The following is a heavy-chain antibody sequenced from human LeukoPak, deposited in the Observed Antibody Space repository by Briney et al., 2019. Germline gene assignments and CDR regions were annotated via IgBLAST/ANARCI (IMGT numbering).Heavy chain of an antibody. CDR3: ANDQRSGEYDYGWGPFDM. V-gene: IGHV3-23*01. J-gene: IGHJ3*02. Sequence: GGSLRLSCATSGFTFSNYAMGWVRQAPGKGLEWVSAFSISCNSAVYTDSVMGRFTISGDNSKNTILLQMNSLTAENTAVYHCANDQRSGEYDYGWGPFDMWGQGTMVTVSS. CDR1: GFTFSNYA. D-gene: IGHD3-16*01. CDR2: FSISCNSA.